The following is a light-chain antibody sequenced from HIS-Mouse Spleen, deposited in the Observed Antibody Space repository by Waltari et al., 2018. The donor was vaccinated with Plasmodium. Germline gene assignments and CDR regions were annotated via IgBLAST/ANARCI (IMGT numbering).Light chain of an antibody. J-gene: IGKJ4*01. V-gene: IGKV3-11*01. CDR2: DAS. CDR3: QQRSNWPRVLT. CDR1: QSVSSY. Sequence: EIVLTQSPATLSLSPGERATLSCRASQSVSSYLAWYQQKPGQAPRLLIYDASNRATGIPARFSGSGSRTDFTLTISSLEPEDFAVYYCQQRSNWPRVLTFGGGTKVEIK.